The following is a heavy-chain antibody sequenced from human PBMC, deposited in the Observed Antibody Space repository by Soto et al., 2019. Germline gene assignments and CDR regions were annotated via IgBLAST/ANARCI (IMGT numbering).Heavy chain of an antibody. CDR3: ARGGRVATIAVG. Sequence: QVQLVQSGAEVKKPGSSVKVSCKASGGTFSSYTISWVRQAPGQGLEWMGRIIPILGIANYAQKFQGRVTVTADKARRTAYMELSRLRTEDTAVYYCARGGRVATIAVGWGQGTLVTVAS. CDR1: GGTFSSYT. D-gene: IGHD5-12*01. J-gene: IGHJ4*02. CDR2: IIPILGIA. V-gene: IGHV1-69*02.